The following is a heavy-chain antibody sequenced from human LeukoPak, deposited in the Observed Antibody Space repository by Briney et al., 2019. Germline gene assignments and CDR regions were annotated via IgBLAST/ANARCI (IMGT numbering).Heavy chain of an antibody. CDR1: GASISRGSNY. V-gene: IGHV4-39*07. D-gene: IGHD3-10*01. CDR3: ARSDGYGLVGI. CDR2: IYSSGST. J-gene: IGHJ3*02. Sequence: PSETLSLTCSVSGASISRGSNYWGWIRQPPGKTLEWIGSIYSSGSTYYNPSLKSRVIIIIDTPETHFSLTLSSVTAADTAVYYCARSDGYGLVGIWGQGTMVTVSS.